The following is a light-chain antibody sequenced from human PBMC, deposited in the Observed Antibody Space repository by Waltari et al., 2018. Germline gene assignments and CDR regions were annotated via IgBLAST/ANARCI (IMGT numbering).Light chain of an antibody. CDR2: GAS. CDR1: QSVNTY. Sequence: EIVLTQSPGTRSLSPGERATPSCRASQSVNTYLAWYQQKPGQAPRLLIYGASSRATGIPDRFSGSGSGTDFTLTISRLETEDFAVYHCHQYGTSPGTFGQGTKVEIK. J-gene: IGKJ1*01. CDR3: HQYGTSPGT. V-gene: IGKV3-20*01.